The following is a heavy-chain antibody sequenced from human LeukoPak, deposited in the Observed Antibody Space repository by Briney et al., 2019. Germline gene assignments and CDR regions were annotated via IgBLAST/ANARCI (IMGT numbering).Heavy chain of an antibody. V-gene: IGHV3-21*01. Sequence: GGSLRLSCAASGFTFNSYAMNWVRQAPGKGLEWVSSISVSSSDIYYADSMKGRFTISRDNAKNSLYLQMNGLRAEDTAVYYCARSLSSSWHYFDYWGQGPLVTVSS. CDR2: ISVSSSDI. CDR3: ARSLSSSWHYFDY. J-gene: IGHJ4*02. D-gene: IGHD6-13*01. CDR1: GFTFNSYA.